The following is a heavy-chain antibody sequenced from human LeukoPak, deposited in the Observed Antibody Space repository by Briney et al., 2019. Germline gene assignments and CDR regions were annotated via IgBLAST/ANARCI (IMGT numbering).Heavy chain of an antibody. D-gene: IGHD3-22*01. CDR3: VRTYSSSYSFDS. CDR2: ISGSGSII. V-gene: IGHV3-48*03. CDR1: GATFSSDE. J-gene: IGHJ4*02. Sequence: GGSLRLSCAGSGATFSSDEMNWVRQAPGKGLEWISYISGSGSIIYYADSVKGRFTISRDNARRSLYLQMNSLRAEDTAVYYCVRTYSSSYSFDSWGQGTLVTVSS.